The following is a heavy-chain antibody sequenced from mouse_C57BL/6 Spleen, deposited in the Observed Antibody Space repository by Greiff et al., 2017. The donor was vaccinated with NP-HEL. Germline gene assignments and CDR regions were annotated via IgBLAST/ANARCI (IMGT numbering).Heavy chain of an antibody. Sequence: EVMLVESGGGLVKPGGSLKLSCAASGFTFSDYGMHWVRQAPEKGLEWVGYISSGSSTIYYADTVKGRFTISGDKAKNTLFLQMTRLRSEDTAMYYCAKSPYATDAMDYWGQGTSVTVSS. D-gene: IGHD6-5*01. J-gene: IGHJ4*01. CDR1: GFTFSDYG. V-gene: IGHV5-17*01. CDR3: AKSPYATDAMDY. CDR2: ISSGSSTI.